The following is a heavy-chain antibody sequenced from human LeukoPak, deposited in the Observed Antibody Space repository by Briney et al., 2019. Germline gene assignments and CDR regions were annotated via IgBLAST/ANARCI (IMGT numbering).Heavy chain of an antibody. Sequence: GGSLRLSCAASGLRFSDYYVSWIRQAPGKGLQWVSYISSGGDIMHYADSVKGRFTSSRDNAQNSLYLQMDNLRADDTAMYYCVREEYLTGNGDPFDIWGQGTMVTVSS. J-gene: IGHJ3*02. CDR2: ISSGGDIM. V-gene: IGHV3-11*04. CDR1: GLRFSDYY. CDR3: VREEYLTGNGDPFDI. D-gene: IGHD3-9*01.